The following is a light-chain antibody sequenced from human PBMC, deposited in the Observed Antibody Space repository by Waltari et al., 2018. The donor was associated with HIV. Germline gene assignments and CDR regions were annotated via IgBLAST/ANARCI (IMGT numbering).Light chain of an antibody. V-gene: IGKV4-1*01. J-gene: IGKJ1*01. CDR3: QQYYSTPWT. Sequence: DIVMTQSPDSLAVSLGERATINCTSSQSVLYRSNNKEYLAWYQHKPGQPPKLLLSWASTRESGVPDRFSGSGSGTDFTLTISGLQAEDVAVYYCQQYYSTPWTFGQGTRVEIK. CDR2: WAS. CDR1: QSVLYRSNNKEY.